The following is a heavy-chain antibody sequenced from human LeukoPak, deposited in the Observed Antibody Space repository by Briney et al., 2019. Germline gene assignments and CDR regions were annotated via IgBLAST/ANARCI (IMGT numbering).Heavy chain of an antibody. J-gene: IGHJ4*02. CDR3: ARAQSITMVRGVLFDY. CDR1: GGSISSGGYY. CDR2: IYHSGST. D-gene: IGHD3-10*01. V-gene: IGHV4-30-2*01. Sequence: SETLSLTCTVSGGSISSGGYYWSWIRQPPGKGLEWIGYIYHSGSTYYNPSLKSRVTISVDRSKNQFSLKLSSVTAADTAVYYCARAQSITMVRGVLFDYWGQGTLVTVSS.